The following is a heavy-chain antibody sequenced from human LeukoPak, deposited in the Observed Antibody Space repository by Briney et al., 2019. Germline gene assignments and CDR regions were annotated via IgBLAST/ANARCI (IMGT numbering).Heavy chain of an antibody. CDR2: IASDGNYR. Sequence: GGSLRLSCAASGFTSTNYGMHWVRQAPGKGLEWVAYIASDGNYRDYVDSVRGRFTVSRDNSKNTLYLQMDSLRAEDTAVYYCANLPYNWNEYFDDYWGQGTLVTVSS. V-gene: IGHV3-30*02. CDR3: ANLPYNWNEYFDDY. D-gene: IGHD1-1*01. CDR1: GFTSTNYG. J-gene: IGHJ4*02.